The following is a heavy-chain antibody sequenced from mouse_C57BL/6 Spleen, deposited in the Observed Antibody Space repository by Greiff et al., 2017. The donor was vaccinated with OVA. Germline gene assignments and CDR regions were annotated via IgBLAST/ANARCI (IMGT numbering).Heavy chain of an antibody. CDR1: GFTFSSYG. D-gene: IGHD2-4*01. J-gene: IGHJ4*01. CDR3: ARYDYDANYAMDY. V-gene: IGHV5-6*01. CDR2: ISSGGSYT. Sequence: VQLQQSGGDLVKPGGSLKLSCAASGFTFSSYGMSWVRQTPDKRLEWVATISSGGSYTYYPDSVKGRFTISRDNAKNTLYLQMSSLKSEDTAMYYCARYDYDANYAMDYWGQGTSVTVSS.